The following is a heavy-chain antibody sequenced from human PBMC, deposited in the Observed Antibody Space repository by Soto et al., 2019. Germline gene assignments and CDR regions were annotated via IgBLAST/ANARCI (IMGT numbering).Heavy chain of an antibody. J-gene: IGHJ4*02. Sequence: GGSLRLSCAASGFTFDDYAMHWVRQAPGKGLEWVSGISWNSGSIGYADSVKGRFTISRDNAKNSLYLQMNSLRAEDTALYYCAKELPRYSSSWYYFDYWGQGTLVTVSS. D-gene: IGHD6-13*01. CDR1: GFTFDDYA. V-gene: IGHV3-9*01. CDR2: ISWNSGSI. CDR3: AKELPRYSSSWYYFDY.